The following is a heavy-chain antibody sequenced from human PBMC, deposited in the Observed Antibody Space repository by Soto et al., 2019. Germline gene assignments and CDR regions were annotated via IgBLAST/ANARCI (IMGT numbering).Heavy chain of an antibody. V-gene: IGHV1-8*01. CDR2: MNPNSGNT. D-gene: IGHD3-10*01. CDR1: GYTFTNYD. J-gene: IGHJ6*02. Sequence: QEQLVQSGAEVKKPGASVKVSCKASGYTFTNYDINWVRQAPGQGLEWMGWMNPNSGNTDIAQKFQGRVTMTRDTSISTAYMELSSLTSDDTAVFYCAREGSFSGSWRGIYYYDLDVWGQGTTVTVSS. CDR3: AREGSFSGSWRGIYYYDLDV.